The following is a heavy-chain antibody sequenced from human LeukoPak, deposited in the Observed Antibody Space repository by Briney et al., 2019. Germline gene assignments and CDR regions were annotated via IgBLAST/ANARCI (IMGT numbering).Heavy chain of an antibody. Sequence: GGSLRLSCAASGFTVSSNYMSWVSQAPGKGLEWVSVIYSGGSTYYADSVKGRFTISRDNSKNTLYLQMNSLRAEDTAVYYCARGPYCSSTSCYGHFDYWGQGTLVTVSS. CDR2: IYSGGST. J-gene: IGHJ4*02. V-gene: IGHV3-53*01. CDR3: ARGPYCSSTSCYGHFDY. D-gene: IGHD2-2*01. CDR1: GFTVSSNY.